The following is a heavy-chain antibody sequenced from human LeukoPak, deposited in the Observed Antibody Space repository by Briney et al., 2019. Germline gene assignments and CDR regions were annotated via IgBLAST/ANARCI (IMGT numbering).Heavy chain of an antibody. V-gene: IGHV3-21*01. CDR3: VKDRYVDY. Sequence: GGSLRLSCAASGFTFSSYSMNWVRQAPGKGLEWVSSISSSSSYIYYADSVKGRFTISRDNSKNTLFLQMSSLRAEDTAVYYCVKDRYVDYWGQGTLVTVS. CDR2: ISSSSSYI. D-gene: IGHD3-16*01. J-gene: IGHJ4*02. CDR1: GFTFSSYS.